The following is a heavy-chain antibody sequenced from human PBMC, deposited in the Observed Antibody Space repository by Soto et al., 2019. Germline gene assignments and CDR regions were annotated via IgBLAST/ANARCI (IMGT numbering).Heavy chain of an antibody. CDR1: DGSISSSSYY. J-gene: IGHJ5*02. CDR2: IYYSGST. Sequence: SETLSLTCTVSDGSISSSSYYWGWIHKPPGKGLEWIGSIYYSGSTYYNPSLKSRVTISVDTSKNQFSLKLSSVTAADTAVYYCASPKIAFYNWFDPWGQGTLVTVSS. D-gene: IGHD3-3*02. V-gene: IGHV4-39*01. CDR3: ASPKIAFYNWFDP.